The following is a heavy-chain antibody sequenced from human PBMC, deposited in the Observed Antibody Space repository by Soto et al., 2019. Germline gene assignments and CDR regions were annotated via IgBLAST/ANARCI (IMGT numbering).Heavy chain of an antibody. D-gene: IGHD1-1*01. CDR3: VRVKRQGGTWHNSYCMDV. CDR1: GYSLSEFS. CDR2: FDPENGET. Sequence: QVQLVQSGAEVKKPGASVKVSCKVSGYSLSEFSLHWVRQAPGKGLEWMGGFDPENGETTYAQKFEGRLTMTEDTSAETAYMELRRLRFEDTAMYYCVRVKRQGGTWHNSYCMDVWGQGTTVTVSS. J-gene: IGHJ6*02. V-gene: IGHV1-24*01.